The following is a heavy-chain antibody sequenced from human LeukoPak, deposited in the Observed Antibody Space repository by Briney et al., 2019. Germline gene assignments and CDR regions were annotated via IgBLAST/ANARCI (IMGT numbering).Heavy chain of an antibody. D-gene: IGHD3-10*02. CDR3: ARKATWEYYVGGAFDI. CDR1: GGSISSYY. Sequence: SETLSLTCTVSGGSISSYYWSWIRQPPGKGLEWIGYIYYSGSTNYNPSLKSRVTISVDTSKNQFSLKLSSVTAADTAVYYCARKATWEYYVGGAFDIWGQGTMVTVSS. J-gene: IGHJ3*02. CDR2: IYYSGST. V-gene: IGHV4-59*08.